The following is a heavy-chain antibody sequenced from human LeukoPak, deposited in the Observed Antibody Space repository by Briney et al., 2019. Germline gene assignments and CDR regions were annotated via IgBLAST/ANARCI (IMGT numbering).Heavy chain of an antibody. D-gene: IGHD3-3*01. CDR1: GGSISSSSYY. V-gene: IGHV4-39*01. Sequence: PSETLSLTCTVSGGSISSSSYYWGWIRQPPGKGLEWIGSIYYSGSTYYNPSLKSRVTISVDTSKNQFSLKLSSVTAADTAVYYCARLGAVDDAFDIWGQGTMVTVSS. CDR2: IYYSGST. J-gene: IGHJ3*02. CDR3: ARLGAVDDAFDI.